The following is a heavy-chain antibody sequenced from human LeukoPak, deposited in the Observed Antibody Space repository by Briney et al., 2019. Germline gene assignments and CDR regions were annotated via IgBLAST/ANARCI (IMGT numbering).Heavy chain of an antibody. J-gene: IGHJ4*02. CDR2: IYHSGST. Sequence: PSETLPQTFTCSAGSILRNLCYSVGIRQPPGKGLEWIRNIYHSGSTYYNPSLKSRVTISVDTSRNQFSLKVRSVTAADTAVDYCAIPVPEGCRSDYWGQGTLVTVPS. CDR3: AIPVPEGCRSDY. V-gene: IGHV4-39*01. D-gene: IGHD2-15*01. CDR1: AGSILRNLCY.